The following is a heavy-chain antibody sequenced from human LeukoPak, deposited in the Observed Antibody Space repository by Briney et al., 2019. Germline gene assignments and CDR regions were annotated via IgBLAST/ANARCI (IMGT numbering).Heavy chain of an antibody. CDR2: IYSGGST. CDR1: GFTFSSNY. J-gene: IGHJ4*02. D-gene: IGHD2/OR15-2a*01. Sequence: GRSLRLSCAASGFTFSSNYMTWVRQAPGKGLEWVSVIYSGGSTYYADSVKGRFTISRDNSKNTLYLQMNSLRAEDTAVYYCARDEPSPDSTDLDYWGQGTLVTVSS. CDR3: ARDEPSPDSTDLDY. V-gene: IGHV3-66*01.